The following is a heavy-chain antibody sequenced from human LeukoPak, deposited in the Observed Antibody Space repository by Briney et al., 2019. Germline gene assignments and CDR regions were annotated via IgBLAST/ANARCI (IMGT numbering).Heavy chain of an antibody. CDR2: INHSGST. CDR1: GGSFSGYY. J-gene: IGHJ5*02. V-gene: IGHV4-34*01. Sequence: PSETLSLTCAVYGGSFSGYYWSWIRQPPGKGLEWIGEINHSGSTNYNPSLKSRVTISVDTSKNQFSLQLSSMTAADTALYYCARTYSNYVSLNWFDPWGQGTLVTVST. D-gene: IGHD4-11*01. CDR3: ARTYSNYVSLNWFDP.